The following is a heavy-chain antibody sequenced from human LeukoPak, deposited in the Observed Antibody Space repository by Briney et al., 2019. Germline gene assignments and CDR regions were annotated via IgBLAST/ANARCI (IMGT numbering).Heavy chain of an antibody. Sequence: PGGSLRLSCAASGFTFSSYWMHWVRQAPGNGLEWVANIKQDGSEKYYVDSVKGRFTISRDNAKNSLYLQMNSLRAEDTAVYYCARDPFVGDSIDYWGQGTLVTVSS. CDR2: IKQDGSEK. J-gene: IGHJ4*02. CDR3: ARDPFVGDSIDY. V-gene: IGHV3-7*01. D-gene: IGHD3-10*01. CDR1: GFTFSSYW.